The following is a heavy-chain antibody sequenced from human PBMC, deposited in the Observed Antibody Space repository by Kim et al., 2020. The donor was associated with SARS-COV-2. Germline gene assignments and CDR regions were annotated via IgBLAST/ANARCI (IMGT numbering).Heavy chain of an antibody. Sequence: GGSLRLSCAASGFTFDDYAMHWVRQAPGKGLEWVSLISWDGGSTYYADSVKGRFTISRDNSKNSLYLQMNSLRAEDTALYYCAKDISPLLGSGSLMDVWGQGTTVTVSS. CDR2: ISWDGGST. J-gene: IGHJ6*02. CDR1: GFTFDDYA. V-gene: IGHV3-43D*03. D-gene: IGHD3-10*01. CDR3: AKDISPLLGSGSLMDV.